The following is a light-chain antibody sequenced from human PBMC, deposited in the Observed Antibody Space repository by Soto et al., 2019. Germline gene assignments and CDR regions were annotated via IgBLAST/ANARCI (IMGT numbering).Light chain of an antibody. CDR2: LGS. CDR3: RQALQTTPT. J-gene: IGKJ3*01. Sequence: DIVMTQSPLSLPVTPGEPASISCRSSQSLRHKSGYNYLDWYLQKPGQSPHVLIYLGSNRASGVPETFSSRGSGTDFTLTISRVEAEDVGVYYCRQALQTTPTFGPGTKVDIK. CDR1: QSLRHKSGYNY. V-gene: IGKV2-28*01.